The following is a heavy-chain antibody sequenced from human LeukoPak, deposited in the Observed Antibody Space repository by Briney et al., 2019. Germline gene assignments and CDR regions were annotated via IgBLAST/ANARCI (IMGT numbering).Heavy chain of an antibody. J-gene: IGHJ4*02. CDR1: GFTFSSYA. Sequence: GGTLRLSYAASGFTFSSYAMRWVRQAPGKGGGGVSAISGSGGSTYYADSVKCRFTISRDNSKNTLYLQMNSLRAEDTAVYYCAKSRLGTYYFDYWGQGTLVTVSS. D-gene: IGHD1-1*01. CDR3: AKSRLGTYYFDY. V-gene: IGHV3-23*01. CDR2: ISGSGGST.